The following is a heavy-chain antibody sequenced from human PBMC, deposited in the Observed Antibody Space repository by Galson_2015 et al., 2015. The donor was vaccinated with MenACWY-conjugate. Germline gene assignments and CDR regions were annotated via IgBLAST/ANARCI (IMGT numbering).Heavy chain of an antibody. D-gene: IGHD5-18*01. Sequence: PALVKPTQTLTLTCTFSGFSLSTSGVGVGWIRQPPGKALEWLALIYWDDDKRYSPSLKSRLTITKDTSKNQVVLTMTNMDPVDTATYYCAHTITAMVTPPFDYWGQGTLVTVSS. J-gene: IGHJ4*02. CDR3: AHTITAMVTPPFDY. CDR2: IYWDDDK. V-gene: IGHV2-5*02. CDR1: GFSLSTSGVG.